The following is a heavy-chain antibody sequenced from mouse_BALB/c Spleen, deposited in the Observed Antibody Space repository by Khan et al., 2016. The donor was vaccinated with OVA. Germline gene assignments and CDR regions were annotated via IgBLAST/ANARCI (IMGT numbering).Heavy chain of an antibody. J-gene: IGHJ3*01. D-gene: IGHD1-3*01. V-gene: IGHV1-7*01. Sequence: QVQLKQSGAELAKPGASLKMSCTASGYSFITYWIHWVKQRPGQGLEWIGYIDPSTGYTEYNQTFKDKATLTADKSSSTAYMQLTSLTSEDSAVYYCARRGLNGIFVYWGQGTLVTVS. CDR3: ARRGLNGIFVY. CDR1: GYSFITYW. CDR2: IDPSTGYT.